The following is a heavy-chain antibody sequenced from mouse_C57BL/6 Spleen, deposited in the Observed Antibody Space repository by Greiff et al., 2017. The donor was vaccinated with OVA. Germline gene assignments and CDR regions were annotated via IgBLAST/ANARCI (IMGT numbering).Heavy chain of an antibody. V-gene: IGHV1-26*01. D-gene: IGHD5-2*01. Sequence: EVQLQQSGPELVKPGASVKISCKASGYTFTDYYMNWVKQSHGKSLEWIGDINPNNGGTSYNQKFKGKATLTVDKSSSTAYMELRSLTSEDSAVYDCARKEYSYYFDYWGQGTTLTVSS. CDR2: INPNNGGT. CDR3: ARKEYSYYFDY. J-gene: IGHJ2*01. CDR1: GYTFTDYY.